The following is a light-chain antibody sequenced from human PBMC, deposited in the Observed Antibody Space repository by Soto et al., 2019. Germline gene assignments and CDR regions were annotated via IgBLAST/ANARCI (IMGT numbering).Light chain of an antibody. CDR2: DVS. Sequence: VLTQPASVSGSPGQSITISCTGTSSDVGGYNYVSWYQQHPGKAPKLMIYDVSNRPSGVSNRFSGSKSGNTASLTISGLQAEDEADYYCSSYTSSSIFYVFGTGTKVTVL. J-gene: IGLJ1*01. CDR1: SSDVGGYNY. CDR3: SSYTSSSIFYV. V-gene: IGLV2-14*01.